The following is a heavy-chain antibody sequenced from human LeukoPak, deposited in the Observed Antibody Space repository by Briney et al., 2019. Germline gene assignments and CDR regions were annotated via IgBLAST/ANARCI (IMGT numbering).Heavy chain of an antibody. CDR2: MAGSGGSK. J-gene: IGHJ4*02. V-gene: IGHV3-23*01. D-gene: IGHD1-26*01. CDR3: ASQREDRGSFYEFDY. Sequence: GGALRLSCAASIFTFSTYAMTWVPQAPGKGLQLVSSMAGSGGSKFYADYVKGRFTISRDNSKDTLYLQMNSLRVEDKAVYYCASQREDRGSFYEFDYWGQGTLVTVSS. CDR1: IFTFSTYA.